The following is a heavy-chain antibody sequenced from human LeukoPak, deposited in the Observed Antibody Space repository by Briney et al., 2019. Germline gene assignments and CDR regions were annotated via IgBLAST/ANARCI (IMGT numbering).Heavy chain of an antibody. V-gene: IGHV4-59*01. D-gene: IGHD3-10*01. CDR1: GGSISSYY. CDR2: IYYSGST. CDR3: ARTLWFGEAHYGMDV. Sequence: SETLSLTCTVSGGSISSYYWSWIRQPPGKGLEWIGYIYYSGSTNYNPSLKSRVTISVDTSKNQFSLKLSSVTAADTAVYYCARTLWFGEAHYGMDVWGQGTTVNVSS. J-gene: IGHJ6*02.